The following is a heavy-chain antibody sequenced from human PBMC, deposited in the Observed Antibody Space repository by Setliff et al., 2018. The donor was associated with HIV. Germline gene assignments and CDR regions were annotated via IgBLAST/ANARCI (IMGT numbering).Heavy chain of an antibody. CDR3: ARRGGDTGYSYGARDAFDI. D-gene: IGHD5-18*01. CDR1: GYTFTNYY. Sequence: ASVKVSCKASGYTFTNYYMHWVRQAPGQGLEWMGIIYPGGARRSYAQKFQGRVTITRDTSASTAYMELSSLRSEDTAVYYCARRGGDTGYSYGARDAFDIWGQGTMVTVSS. CDR2: IYPGGARR. V-gene: IGHV1-46*01. J-gene: IGHJ3*02.